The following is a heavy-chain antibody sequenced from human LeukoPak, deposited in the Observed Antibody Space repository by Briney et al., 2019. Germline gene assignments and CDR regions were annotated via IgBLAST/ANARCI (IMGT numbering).Heavy chain of an antibody. V-gene: IGHV3-23*01. CDR1: GFPFSTYA. J-gene: IGHJ5*02. CDR2: IRGSDGST. Sequence: GGSLRLSCAASGFPFSTYAMSWVRQAPGKGLEWVSSIRGSDGSTYYADSVKGRFAISRDNSKNTLYLQMNSLRAEDTAVYYCARDRRRTFDPWGQGTLVTVSS. CDR3: ARDRRRTFDP. D-gene: IGHD1-14*01.